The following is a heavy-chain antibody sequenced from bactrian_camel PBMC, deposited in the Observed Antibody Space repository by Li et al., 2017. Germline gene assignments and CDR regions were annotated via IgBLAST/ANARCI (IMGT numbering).Heavy chain of an antibody. CDR1: GSGYISGTYC. V-gene: IGHV3S1*01. Sequence: VQLVESGGGSVQSGGSLRLSCTASGSGYISGTYCLGWFRQVPGKEHEGVAAIAPSTGSTYYDDSIKGRFTVSHVNSNNTVYLQMDSLKPEDTATYFCAATRGPLLVRSAFEEGRYTSWGQGTQVTVS. D-gene: IGHD7*01. CDR2: IAPSTGST. CDR3: AATRGPLLVRSAFEEGRYTS. J-gene: IGHJ6*01.